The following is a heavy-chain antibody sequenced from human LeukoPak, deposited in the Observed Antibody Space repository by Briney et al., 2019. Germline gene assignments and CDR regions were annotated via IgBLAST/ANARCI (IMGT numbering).Heavy chain of an antibody. CDR1: GFTVSSNY. J-gene: IGHJ4*02. CDR3: ARAAGDYYGSGSPNYFDY. Sequence: GGSLRLSCAASGFTVSSNYMSWVRQAPGKGLEWVSVIYSGGSTYYADSVKGRFTISRDNSKNTLYLQMNSLRAEDTAVYYCARAAGDYYGSGSPNYFDYWGQGTLVTVSS. V-gene: IGHV3-53*01. D-gene: IGHD3-10*01. CDR2: IYSGGST.